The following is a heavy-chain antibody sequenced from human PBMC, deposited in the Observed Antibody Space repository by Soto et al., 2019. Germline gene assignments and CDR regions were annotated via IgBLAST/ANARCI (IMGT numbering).Heavy chain of an antibody. CDR3: ARGGEGGQLVERYFDY. D-gene: IGHD6-6*01. Sequence: SETLSLTCAVYGGSFSGYYWSWIRQPPGKGLEWIGEINHSGSTNYNPSLKSRVTISVDTSKNQFSLKLSSVTAADTAVYYCARGGEGGQLVERYFDYWGQGTLVTVSS. J-gene: IGHJ4*02. CDR2: INHSGST. V-gene: IGHV4-34*01. CDR1: GGSFSGYY.